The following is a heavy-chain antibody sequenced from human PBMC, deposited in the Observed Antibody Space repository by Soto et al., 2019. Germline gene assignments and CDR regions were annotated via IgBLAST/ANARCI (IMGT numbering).Heavy chain of an antibody. V-gene: IGHV3-30-3*01. CDR2: VSHDGSNE. Sequence: QVQLVESGGGVVQPGRSLRLSCAASGFTFSSYAMHWVHQAPGKGLEWVAVVSHDGSNEYYADSVKGRFTISRDNSKNTLSLQINSLRAEDTAVYYCARGYCSGGSCYYYYYGMDVWGQGTTVTVSS. D-gene: IGHD2-15*01. J-gene: IGHJ6*02. CDR3: ARGYCSGGSCYYYYYGMDV. CDR1: GFTFSSYA.